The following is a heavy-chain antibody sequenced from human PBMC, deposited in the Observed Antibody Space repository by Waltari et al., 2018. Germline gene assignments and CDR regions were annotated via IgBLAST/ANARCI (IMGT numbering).Heavy chain of an antibody. CDR3: ARISEQWLVQGYYFDY. CDR1: GGSISSYY. V-gene: IGHV4-4*07. D-gene: IGHD6-19*01. Sequence: QVQLQESGPGLVKPSATLSLTCTVSGGSISSYYWSWIRQPAGKGLEWIGRIYTSGSTNYNPSLKSRVTISVDKSKNQFSLKLSSVTAADTAVYYCARISEQWLVQGYYFDYWGQGTLVTVSS. J-gene: IGHJ4*02. CDR2: IYTSGST.